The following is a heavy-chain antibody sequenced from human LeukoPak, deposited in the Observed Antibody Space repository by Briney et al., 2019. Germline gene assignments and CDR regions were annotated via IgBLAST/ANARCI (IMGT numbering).Heavy chain of an antibody. CDR1: GFTFSSYS. CDR2: ISSSSSYI. CDR3: ARDSCVEWCMLYYYYYGMDV. Sequence: PGGSLRLSCAASGFTFSSYSMNRVRQAPGKGLEWVSSISSSSSYIYYADSVKGRFTISRDNAKNSLYLQMNSLRAEDTAVYYCARDSCVEWCMLYYYYYGMDVWGQGTTVTVSS. V-gene: IGHV3-21*01. J-gene: IGHJ6*02. D-gene: IGHD2-8*01.